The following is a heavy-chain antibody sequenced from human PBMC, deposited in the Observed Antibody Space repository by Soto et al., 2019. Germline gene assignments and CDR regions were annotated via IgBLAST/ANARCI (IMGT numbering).Heavy chain of an antibody. CDR2: ISGSGGST. V-gene: IGHV3-23*01. J-gene: IGHJ6*02. D-gene: IGHD7-27*01. CDR1: GFTFSSYA. Sequence: LIRSCSASGFTFSSYAMSWVRQAPGKGLEWVSAISGSGGSTYYADSVKGRFTISRDNSKNTLYLQMNSLRAEDTAVYYCATSPSWGYYGMDVWGQGTTVTVSS. CDR3: ATSPSWGYYGMDV.